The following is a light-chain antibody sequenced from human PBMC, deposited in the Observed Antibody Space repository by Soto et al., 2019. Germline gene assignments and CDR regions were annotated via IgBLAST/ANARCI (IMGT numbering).Light chain of an antibody. CDR1: QSFSSS. Sequence: EIVLTQSPATLYLSPGERATLSCRASQSFSSSLAWYQQKPGQAPRLLIYDASNRSTGIPARFSGSGSGTDFTLTISSLEPEDFAVYYCPQRSNWPLTFGGGTKGEIK. J-gene: IGKJ4*01. CDR2: DAS. CDR3: PQRSNWPLT. V-gene: IGKV3-11*01.